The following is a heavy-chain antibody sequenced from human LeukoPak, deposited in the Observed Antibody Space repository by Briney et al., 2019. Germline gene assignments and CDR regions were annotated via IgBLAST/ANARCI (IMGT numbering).Heavy chain of an antibody. V-gene: IGHV4-39*01. CDR3: ARLGIAAAGTALRWFDP. CDR1: GGSISSSSYY. Sequence: SETLSLICTVSGGSISSSSYYWGWIRQPPGKGLEWIGSIYYSGSTYYNPSLKSRVTISVDTSKNQFSLKLSSVTAADTAVYYCARLGIAAAGTALRWFDPWGQGTLVTVSS. D-gene: IGHD6-13*01. CDR2: IYYSGST. J-gene: IGHJ5*02.